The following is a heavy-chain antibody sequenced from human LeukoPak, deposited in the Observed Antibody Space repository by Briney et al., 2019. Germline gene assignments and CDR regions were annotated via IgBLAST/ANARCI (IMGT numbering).Heavy chain of an antibody. CDR1: GYTFTIYG. Sequence: ASVKVSCKASGYTFTIYGISWVRQAPGQGLEWMGWISAYNGNTNYAQKLQGRVTMTTDTSTSTAYMELRSLRSDDTAVYYCARVGYSSGWWTYGMDVWGQGTTVTVSS. CDR2: ISAYNGNT. CDR3: ARVGYSSGWWTYGMDV. V-gene: IGHV1-18*01. J-gene: IGHJ6*02. D-gene: IGHD6-19*01.